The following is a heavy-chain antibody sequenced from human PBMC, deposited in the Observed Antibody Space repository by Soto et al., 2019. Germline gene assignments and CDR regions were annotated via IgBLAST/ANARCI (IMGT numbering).Heavy chain of an antibody. CDR2: ISDSGGSA. CDR3: AKVFTWPLGFDY. CDR1: GFTFSSYA. J-gene: IGHJ4*02. V-gene: IGHV3-23*01. Sequence: GGSLRLSCTASGFTFSSYAMSWVRQAPGKGLEWVSTISDSGGSAYYADSVKGRFTISRDNSKNTLSLQMNSLRAEDTAVYYCAKVFTWPLGFDYWGQGTLVTVSS. D-gene: IGHD7-27*01.